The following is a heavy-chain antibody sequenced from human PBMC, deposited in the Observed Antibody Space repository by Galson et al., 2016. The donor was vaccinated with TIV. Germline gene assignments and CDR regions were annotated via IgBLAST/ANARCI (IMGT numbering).Heavy chain of an antibody. V-gene: IGHV1-24*01. CDR2: FDPEVSKT. D-gene: IGHD2/OR15-2a*01. CDR1: GNSLTELV. CDR3: ATVAWFPGLSLDN. Sequence: SVKVSCKVSGNSLTELVMHWVRQAPGKGLEWMGGFDPEVSKTVYARKFQGRVTMTADTYRDTAYMELGSLRLEDTAVYYCATVAWFPGLSLDNWGQGTLVTVSS. J-gene: IGHJ4*02.